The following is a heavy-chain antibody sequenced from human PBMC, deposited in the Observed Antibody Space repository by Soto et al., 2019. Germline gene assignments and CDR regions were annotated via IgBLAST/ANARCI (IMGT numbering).Heavy chain of an antibody. CDR3: ARDGNMFRGVMWS. J-gene: IGHJ5*02. Sequence: ASVKVSCKASGYTFTRYAMHWVRQAPGQRLEWMGWINAGNGNTKYSQKFQGRVTITRDTSASTAYMELSSLRSEDTAVYYCARDGNMFRGVMWSWGQGTLVTVSS. CDR2: INAGNGNT. V-gene: IGHV1-3*01. CDR1: GYTFTRYA. D-gene: IGHD3-10*01.